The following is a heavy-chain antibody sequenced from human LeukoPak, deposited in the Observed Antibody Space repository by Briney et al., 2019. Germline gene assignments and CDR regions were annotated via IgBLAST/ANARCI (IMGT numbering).Heavy chain of an antibody. D-gene: IGHD3-3*01. CDR3: ASGDYDFWSGRNWFDP. CDR1: GFTFSSYG. V-gene: IGHV3-23*01. CDR2: ISGSGGST. Sequence: PGGSLRLSCAASGFTFSSYGMSWVRQAPGKGLEWVSAISGSGGSTYYADSVKRRFTISRDNSKNTLYLQMNSLRAEDTAVYYCASGDYDFWSGRNWFDPWGQGTLVTVSS. J-gene: IGHJ5*02.